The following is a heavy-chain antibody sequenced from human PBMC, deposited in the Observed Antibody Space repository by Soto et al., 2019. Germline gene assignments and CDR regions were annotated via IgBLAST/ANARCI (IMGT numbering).Heavy chain of an antibody. J-gene: IGHJ4*02. CDR1: GFTFSSYG. CDR3: ATTGPY. Sequence: QVQLVESGGGVVQPGRSLRLSCAASGFTFSSYGMHWVRQAPGKGLEWVAVIWFDGSNKFYAESVKGRFTISRDNSKNTVSLQMNSLRDEDSAAYYCATTGPYWGQGTLVTGSS. V-gene: IGHV3-33*01. CDR2: IWFDGSNK.